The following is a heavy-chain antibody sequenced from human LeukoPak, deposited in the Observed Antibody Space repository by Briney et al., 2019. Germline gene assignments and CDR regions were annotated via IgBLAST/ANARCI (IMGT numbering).Heavy chain of an antibody. V-gene: IGHV3-23*01. D-gene: IGHD2-15*01. CDR2: ISGSGGST. Sequence: PGGSLRLSCAASGFTFSSYAMSWGPQAPGKGLEWVSGISGSGGSTYYADSVKGRFTISRDNSKNTLYLQMNSLRAEDTAVYYCAKGDVVVVAATPSWFDPWGQGTLVTVSS. CDR1: GFTFSSYA. CDR3: AKGDVVVVAATPSWFDP. J-gene: IGHJ5*02.